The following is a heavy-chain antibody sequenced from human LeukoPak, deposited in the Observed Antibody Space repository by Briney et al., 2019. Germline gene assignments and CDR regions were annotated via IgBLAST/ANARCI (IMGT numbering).Heavy chain of an antibody. CDR3: ARDKSYCSGGTCYSD. D-gene: IGHD2-15*01. J-gene: IGHJ4*02. V-gene: IGHV4-4*02. CDR1: GGSISSSNW. CDR2: INHSGST. Sequence: SGTLSLTCAVSGGSISSSNWWSWVRQPPGKGLEWIGEINHSGSTNYNPSLKSRVTISIDKSKNQFSLTLSSVTTADTAVYYCARDKSYCSGGTCYSDWGQGALVTVSS.